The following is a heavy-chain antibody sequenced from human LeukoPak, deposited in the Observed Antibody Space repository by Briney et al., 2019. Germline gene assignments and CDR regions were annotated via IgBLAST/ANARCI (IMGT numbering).Heavy chain of an antibody. J-gene: IGHJ4*02. Sequence: GGSLRLSCAASGFTFSIYAMSWVRQAPGKGLEWVSAISGSGGSTYYADSVKGRFTISRDNSKNTLYLQMNSLRAEDTAVYYCAKDPHNMISHYFDYWGQGTLVTVSS. CDR1: GFTFSIYA. D-gene: IGHD3-16*01. V-gene: IGHV3-23*01. CDR2: ISGSGGST. CDR3: AKDPHNMISHYFDY.